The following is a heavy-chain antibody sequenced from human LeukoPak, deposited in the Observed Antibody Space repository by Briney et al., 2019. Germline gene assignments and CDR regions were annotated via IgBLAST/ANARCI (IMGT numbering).Heavy chain of an antibody. D-gene: IGHD6-19*01. Sequence: SGESLRLSCAASGLTLGAYYMSWVRQAPGKGLEWVANIKQDGSEKYYVDSVKGRFTISRDNANNSLYLQMNSLRAEDTAVYYCARMSGIAVAAIWISYFDYWGQGTLVTVSS. CDR2: IKQDGSEK. CDR1: GLTLGAYY. CDR3: ARMSGIAVAAIWISYFDY. V-gene: IGHV3-7*03. J-gene: IGHJ4*02.